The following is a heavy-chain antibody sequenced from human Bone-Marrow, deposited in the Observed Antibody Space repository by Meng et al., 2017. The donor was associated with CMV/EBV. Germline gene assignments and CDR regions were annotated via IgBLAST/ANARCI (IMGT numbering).Heavy chain of an antibody. J-gene: IGHJ4*02. CDR2: ISSSGSYI. V-gene: IGHV3-21*01. Sequence: GESLKISCAASGFTFSSYSMNWVRQAPGKGLEWVSSISSSGSYIFYADSVKGRFTISRDNAKSSLYLQMKSLRAEDTALYYCARVHGTARDYWGPGTRVTVSS. D-gene: IGHD6-6*01. CDR3: ARVHGTARDY. CDR1: GFTFSSYS.